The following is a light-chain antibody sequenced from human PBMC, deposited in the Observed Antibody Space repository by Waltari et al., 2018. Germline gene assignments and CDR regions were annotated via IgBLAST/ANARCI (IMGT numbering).Light chain of an antibody. V-gene: IGKV3-20*01. CDR3: QNHERLPAT. Sequence: EVVLTQSPGTLSFSPGERATLTCRASQRISKSLVWYQQRPGQAPRLLIYAASTRATGIPDRFSGSGFGTDFSLTISRLEPEDFAVYYCQNHERLPATFGQGTRVEIK. J-gene: IGKJ1*01. CDR2: AAS. CDR1: QRISKS.